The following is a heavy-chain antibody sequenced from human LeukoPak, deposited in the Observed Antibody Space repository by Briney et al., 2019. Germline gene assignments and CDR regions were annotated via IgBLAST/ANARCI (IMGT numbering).Heavy chain of an antibody. J-gene: IGHJ4*02. D-gene: IGHD4-17*01. CDR2: IRYDGSNK. V-gene: IGHV3-30*02. CDR3: AKEIWPTVTTPGWTYFDY. CDR1: AFTFSRYG. Sequence: GGSLTLSCAASAFTFSRYGMDWVRQAPGKGLEWVAFIRYDGSNKYYADSGKGRSTTSRDTSKNTLYLKMNSLRAEDTAVYYCAKEIWPTVTTPGWTYFDYWGQGALVTVSS.